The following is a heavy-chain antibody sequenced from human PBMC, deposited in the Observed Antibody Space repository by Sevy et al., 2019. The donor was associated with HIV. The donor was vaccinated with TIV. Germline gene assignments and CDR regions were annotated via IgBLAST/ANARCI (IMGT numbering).Heavy chain of an antibody. D-gene: IGHD6-13*01. Sequence: GGSLRLSCAASGFTFSSYAMHWVRQAPGKGLEWLAVISYDGSNKYYADSVKGRFTISRDNSKNTLYLQMNSLRAEDTATYYCARHFAAAGTYYFDYWGQGTLVTVSS. J-gene: IGHJ4*02. V-gene: IGHV3-30-3*01. CDR1: GFTFSSYA. CDR3: ARHFAAAGTYYFDY. CDR2: ISYDGSNK.